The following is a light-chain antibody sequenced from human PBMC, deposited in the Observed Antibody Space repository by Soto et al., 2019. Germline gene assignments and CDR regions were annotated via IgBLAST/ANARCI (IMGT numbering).Light chain of an antibody. CDR2: GAS. CDR1: QSVSSSY. Sequence: IVLTQSPATLSLSPWERATLSCRASQSVSSSYLAWYQQKPGQAPRLLIYGASSRATGIPDRFSGGGSGTDFTLTISRLEPEDFAVYYCQHYGTSATFGQGTKVDIK. CDR3: QHYGTSAT. J-gene: IGKJ1*01. V-gene: IGKV3-20*01.